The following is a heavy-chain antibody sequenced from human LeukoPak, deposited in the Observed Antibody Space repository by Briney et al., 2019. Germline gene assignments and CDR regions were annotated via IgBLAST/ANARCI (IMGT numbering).Heavy chain of an antibody. CDR2: ISSSGSTI. D-gene: IGHD6-19*01. CDR3: ARSRSSGWSRYYFDY. Sequence: PGGSLRLSCAASGFTFSDYYMNWIRQAPGKGLEWVSYISSSGSTIYYADSVKGRFTISRDNAKNSLYLQMNSLRAEDTAVYYCARSRSSGWSRYYFDYWGQGTLVTVSS. CDR1: GFTFSDYY. J-gene: IGHJ4*02. V-gene: IGHV3-11*01.